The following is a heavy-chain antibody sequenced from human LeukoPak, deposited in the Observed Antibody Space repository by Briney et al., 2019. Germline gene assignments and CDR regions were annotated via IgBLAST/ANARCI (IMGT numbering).Heavy chain of an antibody. CDR3: AKGTTYYYGSGSSHFDY. V-gene: IGHV3-23*01. CDR1: GFTFSSYA. CDR2: ISGSGGST. D-gene: IGHD3-10*01. Sequence: GGSLRLSCAASGFTFSSYAMSSVRQAPGKGLEWVSAISGSGGSTYYADSVKGRFTISRDNSKNTLYRQMNSLRAEDTAVYYCAKGTTYYYGSGSSHFDYWGQGTLVTVSS. J-gene: IGHJ4*02.